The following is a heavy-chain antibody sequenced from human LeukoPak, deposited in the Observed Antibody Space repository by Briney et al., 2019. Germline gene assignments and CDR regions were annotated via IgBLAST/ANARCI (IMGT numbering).Heavy chain of an antibody. Sequence: PGGSLRLSCAASGFTFSTYSMNWVRQAPGKGLEWVSSISSDSSYIYYADSLKGRFTISRDNAKNSLYLQMNSLRAEDTAVYYCARADDNWNDGGDYWGQGTLVTVSS. CDR3: ARADDNWNDGGDY. D-gene: IGHD1-1*01. CDR1: GFTFSTYS. J-gene: IGHJ4*02. V-gene: IGHV3-21*01. CDR2: ISSDSSYI.